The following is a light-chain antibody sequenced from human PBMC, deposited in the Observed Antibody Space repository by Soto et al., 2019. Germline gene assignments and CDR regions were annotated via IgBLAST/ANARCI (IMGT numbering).Light chain of an antibody. Sequence: DIQMTQCPSSRAGALVAGVAVTCQASQGISNYLNWYQQKPGKAPKLLIYDASTLETGVPSRFSGSGYGTEFTFTISGLQPEDVATYYCQQYESLVHFGGGTKVDIK. V-gene: IGKV1-33*01. J-gene: IGKJ4*01. CDR3: QQYESLVH. CDR1: QGISNY. CDR2: DAS.